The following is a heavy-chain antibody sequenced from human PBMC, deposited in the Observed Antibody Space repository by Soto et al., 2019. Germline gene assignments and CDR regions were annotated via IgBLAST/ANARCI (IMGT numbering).Heavy chain of an antibody. CDR3: ARLAARQATEF. V-gene: IGHV3-7*05. Sequence: PGGSLRLSCAASGFTFSSYWMTWVRQAPGKGLEWVANIRQDGREIYYVESVKGRFAISRDNAKNSLYLQMDSLRAEDTAMYYCARLAARQATEFWGQGTLVTVSS. J-gene: IGHJ4*02. D-gene: IGHD6-6*01. CDR2: IRQDGREI. CDR1: GFTFSSYW.